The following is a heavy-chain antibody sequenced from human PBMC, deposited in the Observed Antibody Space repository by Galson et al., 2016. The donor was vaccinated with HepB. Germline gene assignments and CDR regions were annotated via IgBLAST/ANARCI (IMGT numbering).Heavy chain of an antibody. CDR3: ARELDHSFYFDY. J-gene: IGHJ4*02. D-gene: IGHD1-14*01. V-gene: IGHV1-46*02. CDR1: AYTFNTDN. Sequence: SVKVSCKASAYTFNTDNMHCVRQAPAQGLEWMGIIKPSGGNPIYAQKFQDRITMTRDTSTSTVYMELISLRSEDTAVYYCARELDHSFYFDYWGQGTLLTVSS. CDR2: IKPSGGNP.